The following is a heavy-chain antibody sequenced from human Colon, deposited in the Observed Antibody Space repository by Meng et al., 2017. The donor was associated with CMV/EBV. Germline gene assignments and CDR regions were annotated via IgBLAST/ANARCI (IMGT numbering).Heavy chain of an antibody. CDR2: MKPNSDHT. V-gene: IGHV1-8*03. Sequence: ASVKVSCKASGYTFGDYDVNWVRQATGQGLEWLGWMKPNSDHTGYAQEFRDRISFTTDTSTSTVYMELRSLRSEDTAVYYCATGAGSFLVWGQGTLVTVSS. J-gene: IGHJ4*02. CDR1: GYTFGDYD. D-gene: IGHD3-10*01. CDR3: ATGAGSFLV.